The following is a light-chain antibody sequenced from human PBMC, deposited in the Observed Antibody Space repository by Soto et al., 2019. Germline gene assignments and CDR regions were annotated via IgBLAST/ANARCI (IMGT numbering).Light chain of an antibody. V-gene: IGKV3-20*01. CDR3: QQYGSPPPST. J-gene: IGKJ2*01. Sequence: ENVLTQSPVTLSLSPGERATLSCRASQSVTSNKVAWFQQKPGQAPRLLIRAASSRATGIPDRFSGSGCATDFTLTISRLEPEDFAVYYCQQYGSPPPSTFGQGTKLEIK. CDR2: AAS. CDR1: QSVTSNK.